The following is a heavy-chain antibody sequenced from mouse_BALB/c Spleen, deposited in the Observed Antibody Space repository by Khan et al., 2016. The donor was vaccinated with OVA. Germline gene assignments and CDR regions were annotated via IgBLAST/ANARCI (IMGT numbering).Heavy chain of an antibody. CDR1: GFTFSTYG. J-gene: IGHJ3*01. D-gene: IGHD1-1*01. CDR3: ARLAYYYNSEGFAY. Sequence: EVKLVESGGDLVKPGGSLKLSCAASGFTFSTYGMSWVRQTPDKRLEWVATISSGGSYTYYPDNVKGRFTISRDNAKNTLYLQMSSLNSDDTAMYYCARLAYYYNSEGFAYWGQGTLVTVSA. V-gene: IGHV5-6*01. CDR2: ISSGGSYT.